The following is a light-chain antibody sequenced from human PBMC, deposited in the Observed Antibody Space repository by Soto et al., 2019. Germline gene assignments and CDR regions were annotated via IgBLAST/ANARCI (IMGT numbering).Light chain of an antibody. Sequence: QAVVTQEPSFSVSPGGTVTFTCGLSSGSVSTSYYPSWYQQTPGQAPRTLIYSTNTRSSGVPDRFSGSILGNKAALTITGAQADDESDYYCVLYMGSGIVVFGGGTKLTVL. V-gene: IGLV8-61*01. CDR3: VLYMGSGIVV. J-gene: IGLJ2*01. CDR2: STN. CDR1: SGSVSTSYY.